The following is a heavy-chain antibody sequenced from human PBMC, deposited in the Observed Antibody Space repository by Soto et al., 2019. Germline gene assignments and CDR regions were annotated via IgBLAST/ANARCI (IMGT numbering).Heavy chain of an antibody. CDR2: IIPILNTV. J-gene: IGHJ1*01. D-gene: IGHD6-13*01. Sequence: ASVKVSCKASGGTFSTYTISWVRQAPGQGLEWMGRIIPILNTVNYAQKFQGRVTITADKSTSTAYMELSSLRAEDTAVYYCVPYIPAAGTRYFQHWGQGTLVTVSS. CDR1: GGTFSTYT. V-gene: IGHV1-69*08. CDR3: VPYIPAAGTRYFQH.